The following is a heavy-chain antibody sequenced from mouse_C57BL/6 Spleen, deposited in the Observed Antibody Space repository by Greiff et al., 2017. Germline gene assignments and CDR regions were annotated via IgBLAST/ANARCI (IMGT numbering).Heavy chain of an antibody. CDR1: GFNIKDDY. CDR2: IDPENGDT. CDR3: TGVYDAFAY. Sequence: EVQLQQSGAELVRPGASVKLSCTASGFNIKDDYMHWVKQRPEQGLEWIGWIDPENGDTEYASKFQGKATITADTSSNTAYLQLSNLPSEDTAVYYCTGVYDAFAYWGQGTLVTVSA. V-gene: IGHV14-4*01. D-gene: IGHD2-3*01. J-gene: IGHJ3*01.